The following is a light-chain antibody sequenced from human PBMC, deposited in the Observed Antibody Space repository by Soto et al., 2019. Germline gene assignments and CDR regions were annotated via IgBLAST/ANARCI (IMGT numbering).Light chain of an antibody. V-gene: IGKV1-5*03. J-gene: IGKJ1*01. CDR2: EAS. Sequence: DIQMTQSPSTLSASVGDRVSITCRASQSISTWLAWYQQKPGKAPKLLIYEASSSESGVPSRFRGSGSGTEFTLTISSLQPDDFATYYCQQYDSDWTFGQGTKVEIK. CDR1: QSISTW. CDR3: QQYDSDWT.